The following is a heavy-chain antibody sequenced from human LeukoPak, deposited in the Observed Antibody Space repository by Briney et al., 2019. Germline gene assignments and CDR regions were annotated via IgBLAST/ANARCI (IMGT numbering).Heavy chain of an antibody. J-gene: IGHJ4*02. CDR3: ANGDYRDYFDY. Sequence: GGSLRLSCTASGFAFDEHGMSWVRQVPGKGLEWVSGISGSGDNTLYADSVKGRFTISRDNSKNTLYLEMNSLRAEDTAVYYCANGDYRDYFDYWGQGTLVTVSS. D-gene: IGHD4-11*01. CDR1: GFAFDEHG. CDR2: ISGSGDNT. V-gene: IGHV3-23*01.